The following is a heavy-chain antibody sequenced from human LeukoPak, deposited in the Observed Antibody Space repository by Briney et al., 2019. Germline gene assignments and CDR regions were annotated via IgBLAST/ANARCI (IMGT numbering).Heavy chain of an antibody. Sequence: LGRTLRLPRGFSGYPDNTKFMRWVPQAPGQGLEGVSVIYTYASTYYADSVKGRFTISRDNSKNTLYLQMNRLRAEDTAVYYCAIDLPPSNYHEQGYDYWGQGTLVTVSS. D-gene: IGHD4-11*01. CDR1: GYPDNTKF. J-gene: IGHJ4*02. CDR3: AIDLPPSNYHEQGYDY. CDR2: IYTYAST. V-gene: IGHV3-66*02.